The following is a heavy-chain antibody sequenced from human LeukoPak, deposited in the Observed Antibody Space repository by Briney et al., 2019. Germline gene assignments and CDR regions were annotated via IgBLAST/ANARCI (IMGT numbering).Heavy chain of an antibody. CDR2: IRDDGNDK. CDR3: AKLVYDTVDY. D-gene: IGHD2-8*01. J-gene: IGHJ4*02. CDR1: GFTFTSYG. Sequence: GGSLRLSCAASGFTFTSYGMHWVRHAPGKGVGWVALIRDDGNDKFYADSVKGRFAISRENSKKTLYLQSNRLRPEATAVYYCAKLVYDTVDYWGQGTLVTVSS. V-gene: IGHV3-30*02.